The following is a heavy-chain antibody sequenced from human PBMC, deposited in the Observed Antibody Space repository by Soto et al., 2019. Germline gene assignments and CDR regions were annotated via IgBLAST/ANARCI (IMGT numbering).Heavy chain of an antibody. D-gene: IGHD4-17*01. J-gene: IGHJ4*02. CDR3: AREGIGGTPVTSGVDY. CDR2: IYYSGTT. Sequence: QVQLEESGPGLVKPSQTLSLTCAVSCASIDRGDYYWTWIRQFPGKGLEWIGCIYYSGTTYYNPSLKSPLTISVDTSKNQFSLKLTSLTAADTAVYYCAREGIGGTPVTSGVDYWGQGTLVTVSS. CDR1: CASIDRGDYY. V-gene: IGHV4-30-4*01.